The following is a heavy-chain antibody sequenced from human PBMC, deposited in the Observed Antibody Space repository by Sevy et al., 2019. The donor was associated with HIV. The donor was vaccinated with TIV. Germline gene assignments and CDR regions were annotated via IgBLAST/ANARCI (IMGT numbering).Heavy chain of an antibody. J-gene: IGHJ6*02. CDR2: INSDGSST. CDR1: GFTFSSYW. CDR3: ARDQVDIVEGYYYGMDV. Sequence: GGSLRLSCAASGFTFSSYWMHWVRQAPGKGLVWVSRINSDGSSTSYADSVKGRFTISRDNAKNTLYLQMNSLRAEDMAVYYCARDQVDIVEGYYYGMDVWGQGTTVTVSS. D-gene: IGHD5-12*01. V-gene: IGHV3-74*01.